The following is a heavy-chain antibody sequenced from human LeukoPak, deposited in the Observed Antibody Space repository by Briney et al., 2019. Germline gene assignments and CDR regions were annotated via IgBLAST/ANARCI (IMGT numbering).Heavy chain of an antibody. CDR1: GASFRGSY. J-gene: IGHJ2*01. Sequence: SEPRCLTCAVLGASFRGSYWGWIRQPPGKGLGWIGETNHSGSTNYTPSPKSRVTISVDPSKNQFSLKLSSVTAADTAVYYCAREARDCSGGSCYSSVRLSPQFDLWGRGTLVTVSS. V-gene: IGHV4-34*01. D-gene: IGHD2-15*01. CDR2: TNHSGST. CDR3: AREARDCSGGSCYSSVRLSPQFDL.